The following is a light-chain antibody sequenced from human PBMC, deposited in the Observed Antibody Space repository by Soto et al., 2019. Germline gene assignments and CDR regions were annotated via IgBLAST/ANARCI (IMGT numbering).Light chain of an antibody. CDR3: CSYAGTYTGV. J-gene: IGLJ1*01. CDR2: DVS. CDR1: SSDVGRYSY. V-gene: IGLV2-11*01. Sequence: QSALTQPRSVSGSPGQSVSISCTGTSSDVGRYSYVSWYQQHPGKAPKLMIYDVSERPSGVPDRFSGSKSGNTASLTISGRQAEDEADYYCCSYAGTYTGVFGTGTKLTVL.